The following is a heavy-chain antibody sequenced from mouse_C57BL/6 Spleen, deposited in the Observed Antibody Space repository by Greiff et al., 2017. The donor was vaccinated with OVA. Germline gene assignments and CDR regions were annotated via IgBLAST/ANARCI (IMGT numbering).Heavy chain of an antibody. CDR3: ARRDYYGSSYYFDY. D-gene: IGHD1-1*01. J-gene: IGHJ2*01. V-gene: IGHV1-76*01. Sequence: QVQLQQSGAELVRPGASVKLSCKASGYTFTDYYINWVKQRPGQGLEWIARIYPGSGNTYYNEKFKGKATLTAEKSSSTAYMQLSSLTSEDSAVYFCARRDYYGSSYYFDYWGQGTTLTVSS. CDR1: GYTFTDYY. CDR2: IYPGSGNT.